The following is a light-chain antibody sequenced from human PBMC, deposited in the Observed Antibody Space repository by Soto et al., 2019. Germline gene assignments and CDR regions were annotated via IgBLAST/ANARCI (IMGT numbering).Light chain of an antibody. Sequence: DIQLTQSPSTLSASVGDRVTITCRASQSISTWLAWYQQKPGKAPKLLLYDASSLESGVPSRFSGSGSGTEFTLTISSLQPDDFATYYCQQYNSYGTFGQGTKVDSK. J-gene: IGKJ1*01. CDR2: DAS. V-gene: IGKV1-5*01. CDR1: QSISTW. CDR3: QQYNSYGT.